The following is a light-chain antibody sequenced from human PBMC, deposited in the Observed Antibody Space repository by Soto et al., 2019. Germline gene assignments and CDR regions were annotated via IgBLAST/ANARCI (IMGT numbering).Light chain of an antibody. V-gene: IGLV3-21*02. Sequence: SYELTQPPSVSVAPGQTATVTCGGNNIGSKSVHWCQQKPGQAPVLVVYDDSDRPSGIPERFSGSNSGDTATLTISRVAAGDEADYYCQVWDTSTDQGVFGAGTKLTVL. CDR1: NIGSKS. CDR2: DDS. J-gene: IGLJ1*01. CDR3: QVWDTSTDQGV.